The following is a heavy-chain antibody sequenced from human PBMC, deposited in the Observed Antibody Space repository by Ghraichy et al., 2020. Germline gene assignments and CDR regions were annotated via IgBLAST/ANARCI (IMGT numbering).Heavy chain of an antibody. J-gene: IGHJ6*02. D-gene: IGHD2-2*01. V-gene: IGHV3-30*18. Sequence: GGSLRLSCAASGFTFSSYGMHWVRQAPGKGLEWVAVISYDGSNKYYADSVKGRFTISRDNSKNTLYLQMNSLRAEDTAVYYCAKDWTDGAYCSSTSCRVLFDRYYYGMDVWGQGTTVTVSS. CDR1: GFTFSSYG. CDR3: AKDWTDGAYCSSTSCRVLFDRYYYGMDV. CDR2: ISYDGSNK.